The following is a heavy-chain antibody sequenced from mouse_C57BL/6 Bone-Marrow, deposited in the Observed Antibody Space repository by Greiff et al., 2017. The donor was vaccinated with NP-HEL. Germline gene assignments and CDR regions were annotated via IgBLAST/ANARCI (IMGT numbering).Heavy chain of an antibody. CDR2: IWGGGST. Sequence: VMLVESGPGLVAPSQSLSITCTVSGFSLTSYGVDWVRQPPGKGLEWLGAIWGGGSTNYYSALMSRLSIRKDNSKSQVFLKMNSLQTDDTAMYYCAKHGDSSGYGAMDYWGQGTSVTVSS. CDR1: GFSLTSYG. V-gene: IGHV2-9*01. J-gene: IGHJ4*01. D-gene: IGHD3-2*02. CDR3: AKHGDSSGYGAMDY.